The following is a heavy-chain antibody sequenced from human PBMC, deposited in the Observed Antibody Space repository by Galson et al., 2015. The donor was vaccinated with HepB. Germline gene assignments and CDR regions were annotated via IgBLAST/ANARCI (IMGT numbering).Heavy chain of an antibody. V-gene: IGHV3-23*01. J-gene: IGHJ4*02. CDR2: ITGRGDKT. CDR3: ATRWGGQLGPPFDF. Sequence: SLRLSCAGSGFTFSSYAMDWVRQAPGKGLEWVSLITGRGDKTYYADSVTGRFTISRDNSKNMVFLHMSSLRVEDTAVYYCATRWGGQLGPPFDFWGQGNLVTVSS. D-gene: IGHD3-16*01. CDR1: GFTFSSYA.